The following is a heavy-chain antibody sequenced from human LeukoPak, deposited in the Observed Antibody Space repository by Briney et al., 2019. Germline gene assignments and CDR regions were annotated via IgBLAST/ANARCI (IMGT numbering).Heavy chain of an antibody. Sequence: PGRSLRLSCAASRFNFSSYSMHWVRQAPGKGLEWVALISKDGSITFYADSVKGRFTISRGNSKNTLYLQINSLRTEDTSVYFCARESYGDFYFDYWGQGTLVTVSS. CDR1: RFNFSSYS. CDR3: ARESYGDFYFDY. CDR2: ISKDGSIT. J-gene: IGHJ4*02. V-gene: IGHV3-30*04. D-gene: IGHD4-17*01.